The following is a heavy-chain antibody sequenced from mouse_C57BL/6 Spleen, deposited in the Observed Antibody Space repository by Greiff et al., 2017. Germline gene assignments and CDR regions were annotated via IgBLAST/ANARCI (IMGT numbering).Heavy chain of an antibody. CDR3: ARDEGDGAMDY. J-gene: IGHJ4*01. CDR1: GFTFSDFY. CDR2: SRNKANDYTT. D-gene: IGHD3-3*01. Sequence: EVKLVESGGGLVQSGRSLRLSCATSGFTFSDFYMEWVRQAPGKGLEWIAASRNKANDYTTEYSASVKGRFIVSRDTSQSILYLQMNALRAEDTAIYYCARDEGDGAMDYWGQGTSVTVSS. V-gene: IGHV7-1*01.